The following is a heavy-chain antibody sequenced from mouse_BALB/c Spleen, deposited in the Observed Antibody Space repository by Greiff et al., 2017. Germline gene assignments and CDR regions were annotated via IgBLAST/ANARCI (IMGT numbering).Heavy chain of an antibody. J-gene: IGHJ4*01. D-gene: IGHD2-1*01. CDR3: ARGYGNYYAMDY. V-gene: IGHV3-2*02. Sequence: EVKLVESGPGLVKPSQSLSLTCSVTGYSITSDYAWNWIRQFPGNKLEWMGYISYSGSTSYNPSLKSRISITRDTSKNQFFLQLNSVTTEDTATYYCARGYGNYYAMDYWGQGTSVTVSS. CDR2: ISYSGST. CDR1: GYSITSDYA.